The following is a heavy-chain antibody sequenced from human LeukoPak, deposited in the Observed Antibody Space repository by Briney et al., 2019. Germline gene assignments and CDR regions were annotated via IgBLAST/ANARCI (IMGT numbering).Heavy chain of an antibody. D-gene: IGHD1-26*01. V-gene: IGHV1-69*04. CDR3: ARARTVSTPGYSGSYAPAFDI. CDR2: IIPILGIA. J-gene: IGHJ3*02. Sequence: SVKVSCKASGGTFSSYAISWVRQAPGQGLEWMGRIIPILGIANYAQKFQGRVTITADKSTSTAYMELSSLRSEDTAVYYCARARTVSTPGYSGSYAPAFDIWGQGTMVTVSS. CDR1: GGTFSSYA.